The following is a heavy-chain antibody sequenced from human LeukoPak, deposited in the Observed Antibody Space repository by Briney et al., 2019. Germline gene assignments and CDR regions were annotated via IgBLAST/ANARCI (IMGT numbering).Heavy chain of an antibody. Sequence: SGPTLVKPTQTLTLTCTFSGFSLNTGGVGVAWIRQPPGKALEWLAVIHWDDDKRYSPSLESRLTITKDTSKNEVVLRMTNMDPVDTATYYCAHRTSSWYYFDYWGQGTLVTVSS. J-gene: IGHJ4*02. V-gene: IGHV2-5*02. CDR2: IHWDDDK. D-gene: IGHD6-13*01. CDR3: AHRTSSWYYFDY. CDR1: GFSLNTGGVG.